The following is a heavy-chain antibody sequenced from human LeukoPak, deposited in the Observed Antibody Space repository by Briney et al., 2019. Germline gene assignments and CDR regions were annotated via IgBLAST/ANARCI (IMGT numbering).Heavy chain of an antibody. CDR1: GFTFSSYA. J-gene: IGHJ4*02. V-gene: IGHV3-23*01. CDR3: AKPYFGGFGDPFDY. CDR2: ISGSGGST. D-gene: IGHD3-10*01. Sequence: GGSLRLSCAASGFTFSSYAMSWVSQAPGKGLEWVSAISGSGGSTYYADSVKGRFTISRDNSKKTLYLKMNSLRAEDTAVYYCAKPYFGGFGDPFDYWGQGTLVTVSS.